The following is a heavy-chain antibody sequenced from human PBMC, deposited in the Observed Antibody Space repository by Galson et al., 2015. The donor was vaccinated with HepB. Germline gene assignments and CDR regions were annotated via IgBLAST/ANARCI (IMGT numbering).Heavy chain of an antibody. D-gene: IGHD3/OR15-3a*01. V-gene: IGHV3-21*01. J-gene: IGHJ6*02. CDR2: ISSSSSYI. CDR1: GFTFSSYS. Sequence: SLRLSCAASGFTFSSYSMNWVRQAPGKGLEWVSSISSSSSYIYYADSVKGRFTISRDNAKNSLYLQMNSLRAEDTAVYYCARAWTGGDYYYYYGMDVWGQGTTVTVSS. CDR3: ARAWTGGDYYYYYGMDV.